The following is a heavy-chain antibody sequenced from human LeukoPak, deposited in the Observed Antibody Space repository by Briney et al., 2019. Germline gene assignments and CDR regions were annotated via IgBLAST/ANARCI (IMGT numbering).Heavy chain of an antibody. D-gene: IGHD5-12*01. CDR3: AKVDIVTTPGAFAV. V-gene: IGHV4-39*01. CDR2: IYYSGST. CDR1: GGSISSSSYY. Sequence: SETLSLTCTVSGGSISSSSYYWGWIRQPPGKGLEWIGSIYYSGSTYYNPSYKSRVTISVDTSKNQFSLKLSSVTAADTAVYYCAKVDIVTTPGAFAVWGQGTMVTVSS. J-gene: IGHJ3*01.